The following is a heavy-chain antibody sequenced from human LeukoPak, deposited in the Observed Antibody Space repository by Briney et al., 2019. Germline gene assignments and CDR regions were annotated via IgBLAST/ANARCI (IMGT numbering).Heavy chain of an antibody. CDR2: IYYSGST. Sequence: SETLSLTCTVSGGSISSYYWSWIRQPPGKGLEWIGYIYYSGSTNYNPSLKSRVTISVDTSKNQCSLKLSSVTAADTAVYFCVRDERRGGAAYGMDVWGQGTTVTVSS. CDR3: VRDERRGGAAYGMDV. V-gene: IGHV4-59*01. D-gene: IGHD2-15*01. J-gene: IGHJ6*01. CDR1: GGSISSYY.